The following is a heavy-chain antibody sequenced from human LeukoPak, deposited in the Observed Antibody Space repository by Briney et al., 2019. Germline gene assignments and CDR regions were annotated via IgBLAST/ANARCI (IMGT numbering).Heavy chain of an antibody. V-gene: IGHV5-51*01. D-gene: IGHD3-22*01. CDR1: GYSFTSYW. J-gene: IGHJ4*02. CDR2: IYPGDSDT. Sequence: SGESLKISCKGSGYSFTSYWIGWVRQMPGKGLERMGIIYPGDSDTRYSPSFQGQVTISADKSISTAYLQWSSLKASDTAMYYCARLGYYYDSSGPPYYFDYWGQGTLVTVSS. CDR3: ARLGYYYDSSGPPYYFDY.